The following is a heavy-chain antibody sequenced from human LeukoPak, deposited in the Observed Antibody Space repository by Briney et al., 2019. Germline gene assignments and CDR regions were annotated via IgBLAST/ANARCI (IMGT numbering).Heavy chain of an antibody. CDR1: GYTFTGYY. CDR3: ARALETMGAKRYFDY. D-gene: IGHD3-16*01. Sequence: ASVKVSYKPSGYTFTGYYMHWVRQAPGQGLEWMGWINPNSGDTNYAQKFQGRVTMTSDTSISTAYMALSGLRSDDTAVYYCARALETMGAKRYFDYWGQGTLVTVSS. J-gene: IGHJ4*02. CDR2: INPNSGDT. V-gene: IGHV1-2*02.